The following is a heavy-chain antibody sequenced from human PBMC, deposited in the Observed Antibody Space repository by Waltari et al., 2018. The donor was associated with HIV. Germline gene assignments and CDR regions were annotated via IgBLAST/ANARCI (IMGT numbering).Heavy chain of an antibody. CDR1: GITFISYA. CDR3: AKSGLYYDFWSDYYPVYYYGMDV. CDR2: SSGSDGNT. Sequence: EVQLLESGGGLVQPGGSLRLSCAAAGITFISYAMSWVRPAPGTGLEWVSASSGSDGNTYYASPVKGRFTFPGDNSKNTLYLHIHSLRAEDTAVYYCAKSGLYYDFWSDYYPVYYYGMDVWGQGTTVTVYS. J-gene: IGHJ6*02. V-gene: IGHV3-23*01. D-gene: IGHD3-3*01.